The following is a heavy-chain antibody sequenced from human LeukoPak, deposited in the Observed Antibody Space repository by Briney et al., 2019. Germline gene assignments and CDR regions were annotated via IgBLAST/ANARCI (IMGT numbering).Heavy chain of an antibody. V-gene: IGHV4-39*07. J-gene: IGHJ4*02. Sequence: SETLSLTCTVSGGSISSSSYYWGWPRQPPGKGLEWIVEINHSGSTNYDPSLKSRVTISVDTSKNQFSLKLSSVTATDTAVYYSARVAIFGVVTREDYFDYWGQGTLVTVSS. D-gene: IGHD3-3*01. CDR1: GGSISSSSYY. CDR3: ARVAIFGVVTREDYFDY. CDR2: INHSGST.